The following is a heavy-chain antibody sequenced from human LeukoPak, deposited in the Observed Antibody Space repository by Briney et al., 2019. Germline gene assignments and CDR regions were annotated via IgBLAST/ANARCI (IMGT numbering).Heavy chain of an antibody. CDR3: ARDYYGSGSYYGMDV. J-gene: IGHJ6*04. CDR1: GGSISSSNW. CDR2: IYHSGST. Sequence: PSETLSLTCAVSGGSISSSNWWSWVRQPPRKGLEWIGEIYHSGSTNYNPSLKSRVTISVDKPKNQFSLKLSSVTAADTAVYYCARDYYGSGSYYGMDVWGKGTTVTVSS. D-gene: IGHD3-10*01. V-gene: IGHV4-4*02.